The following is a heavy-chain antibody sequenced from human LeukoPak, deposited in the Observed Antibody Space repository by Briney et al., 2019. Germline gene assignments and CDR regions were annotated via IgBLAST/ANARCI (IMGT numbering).Heavy chain of an antibody. CDR3: AAVDVDTAFP. V-gene: IGHV3-7*03. Sequence: GGSLRLSCAASGFTFSNYWMSWVRQAPGKGLEWLANINQDGSEKYYIDSVKGRFTISRDNAKNSLYLQMNSLRAEDTAVYYCAAVDVDTAFPWGQGTLVTVSS. D-gene: IGHD5-18*01. CDR1: GFTFSNYW. J-gene: IGHJ5*02. CDR2: INQDGSEK.